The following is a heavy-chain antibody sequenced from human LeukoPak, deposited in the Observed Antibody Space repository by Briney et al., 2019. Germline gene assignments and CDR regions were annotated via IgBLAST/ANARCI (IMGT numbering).Heavy chain of an antibody. CDR2: IWYDGSNK. CDR3: ARDHGSYCSSTSCYTHHYYYGMDV. CDR1: GFTFSSYG. D-gene: IGHD2-2*02. J-gene: IGHJ6*02. Sequence: GGSLRLSCAASGFTFSSYGMHWVRQAPGKGLEWVAVIWYDGSNKYYADSVKGRFTISRDNSKNTLCLQMNSLRAEDTAVYYCARDHGSYCSSTSCYTHHYYYGMDVWGQGTTVTVSS. V-gene: IGHV3-33*01.